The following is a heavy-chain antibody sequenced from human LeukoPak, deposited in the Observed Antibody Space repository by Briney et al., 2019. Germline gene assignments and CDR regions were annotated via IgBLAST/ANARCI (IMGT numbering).Heavy chain of an antibody. J-gene: IGHJ3*02. Sequence: GGSLRLSCAASGFSFSSYAMHWVRQAPGKGLEWVAVISDDGSNKYFADSVKGRLTISRDNSKNTLYLQMNSLRAEDTAVYYCAREDDSSGYHTLPDAFDIWGQGTMVTVSS. CDR2: ISDDGSNK. CDR3: AREDDSSGYHTLPDAFDI. CDR1: GFSFSSYA. V-gene: IGHV3-30-3*01. D-gene: IGHD3-22*01.